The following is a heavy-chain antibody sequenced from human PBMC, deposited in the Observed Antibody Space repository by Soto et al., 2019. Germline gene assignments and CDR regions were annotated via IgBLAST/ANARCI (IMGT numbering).Heavy chain of an antibody. V-gene: IGHV1-69*13. Sequence: SVKVSCKASGGTFSSYAISWVRQAPGQGLEWMGGIIPIFGTANYAQKFQGRVTITADESTSTAYMELSSLRSEDTAVYYCARDAVGGDYNYGMDVWGQGTTVTVSS. CDR2: IIPIFGTA. CDR3: ARDAVGGDYNYGMDV. J-gene: IGHJ6*02. CDR1: GGTFSSYA. D-gene: IGHD4-17*01.